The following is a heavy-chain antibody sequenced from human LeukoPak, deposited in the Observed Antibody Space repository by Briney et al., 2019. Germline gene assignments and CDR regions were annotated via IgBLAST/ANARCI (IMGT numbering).Heavy chain of an antibody. Sequence: GGSLRLSCAASGFTVSSNYMSWVRQAPGKGLEWVSVIYSAGSTYYADSVKGRFTISRDNSKNTLYLQMNSLRAEDTAVYYCARVTDIAVAGTGIDYWGQGTLVTVFS. CDR1: GFTVSSNY. CDR3: ARVTDIAVAGTGIDY. J-gene: IGHJ4*02. D-gene: IGHD6-19*01. CDR2: IYSAGST. V-gene: IGHV3-66*01.